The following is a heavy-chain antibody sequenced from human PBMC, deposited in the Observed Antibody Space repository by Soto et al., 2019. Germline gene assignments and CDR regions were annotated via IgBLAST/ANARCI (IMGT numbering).Heavy chain of an antibody. Sequence: PSETLSLTCAVSGAFISRSNWWSWVRQTPGEGLEGIGVIYYTGNTNYNPSLKSRVTISVDKSKLEFSLMMTSVTAADTAVYYCARGGYDFSSDYSGSLSQSYGLDVWGRGTTVKVSS. J-gene: IGHJ6*02. CDR1: GAFISRSNW. CDR3: ARGGYDFSSDYSGSLSQSYGLDV. CDR2: IYYTGNT. D-gene: IGHD3-3*01. V-gene: IGHV4-4*02.